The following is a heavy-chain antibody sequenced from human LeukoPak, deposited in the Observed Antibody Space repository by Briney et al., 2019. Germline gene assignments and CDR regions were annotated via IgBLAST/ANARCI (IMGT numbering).Heavy chain of an antibody. CDR3: SRGAPLDY. V-gene: IGHV4-61*02. CDR1: GGSISSGSYY. CDR2: IYTSGSN. Sequence: SATLSLTCTVSGGSISSGSYYWSWIRQPAGKGLGWIGRIYTSGSNNYYPSLKSRVTISVDTSKNQFSLKLSSVAAADTAVYYCSRGAPLDYWGQGTLVTVSS. J-gene: IGHJ4*02.